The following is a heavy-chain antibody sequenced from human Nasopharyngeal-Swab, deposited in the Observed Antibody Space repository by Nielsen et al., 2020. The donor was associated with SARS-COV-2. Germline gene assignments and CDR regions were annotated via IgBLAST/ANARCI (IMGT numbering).Heavy chain of an antibody. V-gene: IGHV1-24*01. Sequence: ASVKVSCKVSGYTLTELSMHWVRQAPGKGLEWMGGFDPEDGETIYAQKFQGRVTMTEDTSTDTAYMELSSLRSEDTAVYYCARSLNIVVVVAAKDYYYYGMDFWGQGSTVTVSS. CDR2: FDPEDGET. CDR3: ARSLNIVVVVAAKDYYYYGMDF. J-gene: IGHJ6*02. D-gene: IGHD2-15*01. CDR1: GYTLTELS.